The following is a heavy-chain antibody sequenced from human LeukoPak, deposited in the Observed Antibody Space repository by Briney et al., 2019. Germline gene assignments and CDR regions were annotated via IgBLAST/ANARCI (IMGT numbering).Heavy chain of an antibody. Sequence: GGSLRLSCAASGFTFSSHWMSWVRQAPGKGLEWVANTKQDGSEKYYVDSVKGRFTISRDNAKNSLYLQMNSLRAEDTAVYYCARADYDSSGYLSFFDYWGQGTLVTVSS. CDR1: GFTFSSHW. CDR3: ARADYDSSGYLSFFDY. V-gene: IGHV3-7*01. J-gene: IGHJ4*02. D-gene: IGHD3-22*01. CDR2: TKQDGSEK.